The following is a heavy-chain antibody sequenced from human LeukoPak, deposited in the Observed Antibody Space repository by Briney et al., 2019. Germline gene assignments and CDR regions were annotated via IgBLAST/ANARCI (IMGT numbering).Heavy chain of an antibody. D-gene: IGHD7-27*01. CDR2: ISDSGGYT. V-gene: IGHV3-23*01. Sequence: GGSLRLSCAVSGFTFSRYAMTWVRQAPGKGLEWVSIISDSGGYTDYADSVKGRFTISRDNSKNTLHLQMNSLRADDTAVYYCAVRTGDLPYYFDYWGQGTLVTVSS. J-gene: IGHJ4*02. CDR1: GFTFSRYA. CDR3: AVRTGDLPYYFDY.